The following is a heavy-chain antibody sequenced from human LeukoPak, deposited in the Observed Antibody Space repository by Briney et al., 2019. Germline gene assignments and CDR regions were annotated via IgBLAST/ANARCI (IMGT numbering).Heavy chain of an antibody. CDR2: IISKTDGGTT. Sequence: GGSLRLSCAASGFTFSNAWMSWVRQAPGKGLEWVGRIISKTDGGTTDYAAPVKGRFTISRDDSKNTLYLQMNSLKTEDTAVYYCTTDPPNYYDSSGSDYWSQGTLVTVSS. CDR3: TTDPPNYYDSSGSDY. CDR1: GFTFSNAW. J-gene: IGHJ4*02. D-gene: IGHD3-22*01. V-gene: IGHV3-15*01.